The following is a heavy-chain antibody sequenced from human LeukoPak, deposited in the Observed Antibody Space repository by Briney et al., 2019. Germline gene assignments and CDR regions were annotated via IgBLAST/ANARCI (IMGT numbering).Heavy chain of an antibody. V-gene: IGHV4-39*01. J-gene: IGHJ3*02. Sequence: PSETLSLTCAVSGGSISSSTYYWGWIRQPPGKGLDWIGNICYSGSTHYKPSLKSRVTISIDTSKNQFSLTLSSVTAADTAVYYCARLPRPVGSIPHDAFDIWGQGTMVTVSS. CDR3: ARLPRPVGSIPHDAFDI. CDR1: GGSISSSTYY. CDR2: ICYSGST. D-gene: IGHD1-26*01.